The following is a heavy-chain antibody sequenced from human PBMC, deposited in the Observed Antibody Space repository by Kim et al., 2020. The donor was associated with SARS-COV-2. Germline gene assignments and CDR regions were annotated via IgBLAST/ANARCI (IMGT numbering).Heavy chain of an antibody. V-gene: IGHV3-7*01. D-gene: IGHD6-13*01. CDR1: GFTFSNYW. J-gene: IGHJ4*02. CDR2: IKRDGSEK. Sequence: GGSLRLSCAASGFTFSNYWMSWVRQAPGMGLEWVANIKRDGSEKYYVDSVRGRFTISRDNAQNSLFLQMNSLRVEDTAVYYCTSWGAGNYWGPGTLVTVSS. CDR3: TSWGAGNY.